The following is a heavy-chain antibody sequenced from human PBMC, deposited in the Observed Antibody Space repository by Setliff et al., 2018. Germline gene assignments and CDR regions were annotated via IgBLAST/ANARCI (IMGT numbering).Heavy chain of an antibody. Sequence: HGGSLRLSCAASGFTFSDYYMTWIRQAPGKGLEWASYISRGGNTIYYADSVKGRFTISRDNARDSLFLQMSSLRAEDTAVYYCAREVAGAPSTFDIWGQGTMVTVSS. V-gene: IGHV3-11*04. D-gene: IGHD1-26*01. CDR1: GFTFSDYY. CDR3: AREVAGAPSTFDI. J-gene: IGHJ3*02. CDR2: ISRGGNTI.